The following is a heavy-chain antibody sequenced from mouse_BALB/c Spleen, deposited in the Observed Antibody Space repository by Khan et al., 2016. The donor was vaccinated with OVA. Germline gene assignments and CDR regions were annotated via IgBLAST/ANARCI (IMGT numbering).Heavy chain of an antibody. D-gene: IGHD2-2*01. Sequence: VQLQQSGPELMKPGASVKISCKASGYSFTSYYLHWVMQSHGESLEWIGYVDPFSGGTTSNQKFRGKATLTVDKSSSTAYMHLSNMTSEDSAVYYCTRHGYVAWFTYWGQGTLVTVSA. V-gene: IGHV1S135*01. CDR2: VDPFSGGT. CDR1: GYSFTSYY. CDR3: TRHGYVAWFTY. J-gene: IGHJ3*01.